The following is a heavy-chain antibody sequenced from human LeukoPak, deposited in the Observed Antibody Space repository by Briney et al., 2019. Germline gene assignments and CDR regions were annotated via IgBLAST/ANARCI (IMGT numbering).Heavy chain of an antibody. Sequence: GGSLRLSCAASGFSFSSYWMNWVRQAPGKGLEWVANIKQDGSEKYYVDSVKGRFTISRDNAKNSLYLQINSLRAEDTAVYHCASGGYSFFYWGQGTLVTVSS. CDR1: GFSFSSYW. J-gene: IGHJ4*02. D-gene: IGHD5-18*01. CDR2: IKQDGSEK. V-gene: IGHV3-7*03. CDR3: ASGGYSFFY.